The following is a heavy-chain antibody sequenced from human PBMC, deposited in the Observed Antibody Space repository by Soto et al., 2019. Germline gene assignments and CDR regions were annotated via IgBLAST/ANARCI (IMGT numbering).Heavy chain of an antibody. J-gene: IGHJ4*02. CDR1: GGTFSSYA. V-gene: IGHV1-69*06. CDR3: ATASPRYYDFWSGYRMQVFDY. D-gene: IGHD3-3*01. CDR2: IIPIFGTA. Sequence: SVKVSCKASGGTFSSYAISWVRQAPGQGLEWMGGIIPIFGTANYAQKFQGRVTITEDTSTDTAYMELSSLRSEDTAVYYCATASPRYYDFWSGYRMQVFDYWGQGTLVTVSS.